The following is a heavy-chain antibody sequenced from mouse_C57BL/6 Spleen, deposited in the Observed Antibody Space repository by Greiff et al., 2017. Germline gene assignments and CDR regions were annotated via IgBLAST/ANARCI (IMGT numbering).Heavy chain of an antibody. CDR1: GYAFSSYW. CDR2: IYPGDGDT. J-gene: IGHJ4*01. V-gene: IGHV1-80*01. Sequence: QVQLQQSGAELVKPGASVKISCKASGYAFSSYWMNWVKQRPGKGLGWIGQIYPGDGDTNYNGKFKGKATLTADKSSSTAYMQLSSLTSEDSAVYFCARYSHYYYGSGYAMDYWGQGTSVTVSS. D-gene: IGHD1-1*01. CDR3: ARYSHYYYGSGYAMDY.